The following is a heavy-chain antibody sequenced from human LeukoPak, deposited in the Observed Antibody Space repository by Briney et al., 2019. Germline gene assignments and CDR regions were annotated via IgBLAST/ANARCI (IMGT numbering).Heavy chain of an antibody. J-gene: IGHJ6*04. CDR1: GFPLSSYA. V-gene: IGHV3-23*01. Sequence: GGSLRLSCAVSGFPLSSYAMSWVRQAPGKGLEWVSATSSSDAGTYYADSVRGRFTISRDNSKNTLYLQMNSLRAEDTAVYYCAELGITMIGGVWGKGTTVTISS. CDR2: TSSSDAGT. D-gene: IGHD3-10*02. CDR3: AELGITMIGGV.